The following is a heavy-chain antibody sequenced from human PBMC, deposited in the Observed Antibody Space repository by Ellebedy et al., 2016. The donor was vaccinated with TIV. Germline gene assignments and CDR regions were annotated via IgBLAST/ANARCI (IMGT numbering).Heavy chain of an antibody. Sequence: ASVKVSCXASGYTFTSYYMHWVRQAPGQGLEWMGIINPSGGSTSYAQKFQGRVTMTRDTSISTAYMELSRLRSDDTAVYYCARGSSQEHGRLYGMDVWGQGTTVTVSS. CDR2: INPSGGST. CDR1: GYTFTSYY. CDR3: ARGSSQEHGRLYGMDV. V-gene: IGHV1-46*01. D-gene: IGHD1-1*01. J-gene: IGHJ6*02.